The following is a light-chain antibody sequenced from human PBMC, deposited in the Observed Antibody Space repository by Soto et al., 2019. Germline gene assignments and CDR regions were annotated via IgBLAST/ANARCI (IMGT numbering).Light chain of an antibody. V-gene: IGKV3-11*01. J-gene: IGKJ1*01. CDR3: QQRSNWPPIT. CDR1: QSVGSY. CDR2: DAS. Sequence: ELVLPQSPATLSFSPGVSSTLSRRASQSVGSYLAWYQQKPGQAPRLLIYDASNRATGIPARFSGSGSGTDSTLTISSLEPEDFAVYYCQQRSNWPPITFGQGTKVDIK.